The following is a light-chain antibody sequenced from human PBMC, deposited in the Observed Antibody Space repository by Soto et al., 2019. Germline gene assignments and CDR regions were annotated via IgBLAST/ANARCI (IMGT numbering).Light chain of an antibody. CDR2: DVN. CDR3: CAYSTSGTHV. CDR1: SSDVGSYDY. Sequence: QSALTQPASVSGSPGQSITFSCTGTSSDVGSYDYVSWHQQHPGKAPKLIIYDVNNRPSGVPSRFSGSKSGNTASLIISGVQTEDEADYYCCAYSTSGTHVFVTGTKLTVL. V-gene: IGLV2-14*03. J-gene: IGLJ1*01.